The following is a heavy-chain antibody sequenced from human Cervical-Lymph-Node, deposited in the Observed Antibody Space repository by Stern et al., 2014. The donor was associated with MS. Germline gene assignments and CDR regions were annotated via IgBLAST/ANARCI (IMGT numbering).Heavy chain of an antibody. V-gene: IGHV1-69*01. CDR1: GGTFSRYA. Sequence: QVQLVQSGAEVKKPGSSVKVSCKASGGTFSRYAISWVRQAPGQGLEWMGGIIPIFGTANYAQKFQGRVTITADESTSTAYMELSSLRSEDTAVYYCARDAGEYYDSSGSVYDYWGQGTLVTVSS. CDR2: IIPIFGTA. D-gene: IGHD3-22*01. J-gene: IGHJ4*02. CDR3: ARDAGEYYDSSGSVYDY.